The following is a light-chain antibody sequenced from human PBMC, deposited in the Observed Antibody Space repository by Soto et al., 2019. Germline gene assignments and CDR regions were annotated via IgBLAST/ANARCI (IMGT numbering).Light chain of an antibody. Sequence: QSVLTQPASVSGSPGQSITISCTGTSSDVGGYNYVSWCQQHPGKAPKLMIYDVSNRPSGVSNRFSGSKSGNTASLTISGLQAEDEADYYCSSYTSSSTVVFGGGTKLTV. CDR2: DVS. CDR1: SSDVGGYNY. J-gene: IGLJ2*01. V-gene: IGLV2-14*01. CDR3: SSYTSSSTVV.